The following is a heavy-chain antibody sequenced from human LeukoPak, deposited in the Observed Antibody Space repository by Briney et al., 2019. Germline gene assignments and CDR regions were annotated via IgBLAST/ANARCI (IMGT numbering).Heavy chain of an antibody. CDR2: INPNSGGT. J-gene: IGHJ5*02. D-gene: IGHD1-14*01. V-gene: IGHV1-2*02. CDR3: ARALKITLNWFDP. Sequence: ASVKVSCKASGYTFTGYYMHWVRQAPGQGLEWMGWINPNSGGTNYAQKFQGRVTMTRDTSISTAYMELSRLRSDDTAVYYCARALKITLNWFDPWGQGTLVTVSS. CDR1: GYTFTGYY.